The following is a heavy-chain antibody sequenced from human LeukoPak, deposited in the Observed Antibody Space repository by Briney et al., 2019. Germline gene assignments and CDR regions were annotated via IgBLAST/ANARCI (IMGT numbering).Heavy chain of an antibody. CDR2: ISGSGVTT. CDR3: AKADCSDIGCYVKDY. CDR1: GFTFSSYA. D-gene: IGHD2-2*01. V-gene: IGHV3-23*01. Sequence: GGSLRLSCVASGFTFSSYAMSWVRQAPGKGLEWVSAISGSGVTTHYAGSVKGRFTISRDNSKNTLYLQMNSLRAEDTAVYYCAKADCSDIGCYVKDYWGQGTLVTVSS. J-gene: IGHJ4*02.